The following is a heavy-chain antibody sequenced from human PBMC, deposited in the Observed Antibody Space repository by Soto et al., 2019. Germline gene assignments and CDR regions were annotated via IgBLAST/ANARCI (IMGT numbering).Heavy chain of an antibody. Sequence: GGSLRLSCAASGFTFSNAWMNWVRQAPGKGLEWVGRIKSKTDGGTTDYAAPVKGRFTISRDDSKNTLYLQMNSLKTEDTAVYYCTTDLPKYYDILTGYYTPSWYYGMDVWGQGTTVTVSS. CDR3: TTDLPKYYDILTGYYTPSWYYGMDV. CDR1: GFTFSNAW. CDR2: IKSKTDGGTT. D-gene: IGHD3-9*01. V-gene: IGHV3-15*07. J-gene: IGHJ6*02.